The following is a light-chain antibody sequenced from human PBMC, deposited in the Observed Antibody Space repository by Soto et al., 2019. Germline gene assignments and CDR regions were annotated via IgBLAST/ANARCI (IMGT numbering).Light chain of an antibody. V-gene: IGLV3-21*02. CDR1: NMGSKT. Sequence: SYALTQPPSVSVAPGQTATIPCGGNNMGSKTVHWYQQKPGQAPVLVVSDNSDRPSGIPERFSGSKSENTATLTIIRVEAGDEAGYYCQVWDNINDHYVFGAGTKGTVL. CDR3: QVWDNINDHYV. CDR2: DNS. J-gene: IGLJ1*01.